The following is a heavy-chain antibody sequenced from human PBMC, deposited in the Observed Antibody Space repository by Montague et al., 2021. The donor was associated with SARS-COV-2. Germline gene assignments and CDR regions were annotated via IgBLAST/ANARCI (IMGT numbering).Heavy chain of an antibody. CDR2: IKHDGSEK. V-gene: IGHV3-7*01. CDR1: RFTLSDFW. CDR3: ARGSTGWYAIFGHYGMDV. Sequence: SLRLSCAASRFTLSDFWMNWVRQAPGKGLEWVADIKHDGSEKSYVDSVKGRFTISRDNAKNSLYLQMNNLRAEDTAVYYCARGSTGWYAIFGHYGMDVWGQGTTVTVSS. D-gene: IGHD6-19*01. J-gene: IGHJ6*02.